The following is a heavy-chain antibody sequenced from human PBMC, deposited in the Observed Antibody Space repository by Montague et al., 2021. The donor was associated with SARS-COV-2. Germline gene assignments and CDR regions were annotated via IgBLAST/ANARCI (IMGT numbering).Heavy chain of an antibody. J-gene: IGHJ6*02. CDR2: MYDRGST. D-gene: IGHD3-22*01. CDR1: GVAISKFH. CDR3: ARDMSSGDGMDV. Sequence: SETLSLTCTVSGVAISKFHWSWIRQPAGKGLEWIGRMYDRGSTDYSPSLKSPVTMSVDTSKNRLSLRLKSVTAADTAVYYCARDMSSGDGMDVWGQGTTVTVS. V-gene: IGHV4-4*07.